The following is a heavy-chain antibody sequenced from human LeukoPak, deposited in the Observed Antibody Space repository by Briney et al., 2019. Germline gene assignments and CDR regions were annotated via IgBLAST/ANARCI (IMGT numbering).Heavy chain of an antibody. J-gene: IGHJ6*03. Sequence: PGGSLRLSCAASGFTFSSYAMSWVRQAPGKGLEWVSAISGSGGSTYYADSVKGRFTISRDNSKNTLYLQMNSLRAEDTAVYYCAKEGVEIGGSGGDYNSYYYYYMDVWGKGTTVTVSS. CDR1: GFTFSSYA. CDR3: AKEGVEIGGSGGDYNSYYYYYMDV. CDR2: ISGSGGST. D-gene: IGHD4-17*01. V-gene: IGHV3-23*01.